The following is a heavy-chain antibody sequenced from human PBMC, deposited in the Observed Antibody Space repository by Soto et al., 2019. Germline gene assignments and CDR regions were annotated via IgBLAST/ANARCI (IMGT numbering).Heavy chain of an antibody. CDR1: GFTFDDYT. V-gene: IGHV3-43*01. Sequence: PGGSLRLSRAASGFTFDDYTMHWVRQAPGKGLEWVSLISWDGGSTYYADSVKGRFTISRDNSKNSLYLQMNSLRTEDTALYYCAKDRSMYSSSWYVSHYGMDVWGQGTTVTVSS. CDR2: ISWDGGST. D-gene: IGHD6-13*01. J-gene: IGHJ6*02. CDR3: AKDRSMYSSSWYVSHYGMDV.